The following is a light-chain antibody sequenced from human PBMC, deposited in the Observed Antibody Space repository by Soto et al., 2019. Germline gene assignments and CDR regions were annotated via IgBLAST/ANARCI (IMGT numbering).Light chain of an antibody. CDR2: YDS. J-gene: IGLJ7*01. Sequence: SSELAQTPSVSVAPGQTATITCGADDIGRKAVHWYQQRPGQAPVLVIHYDSDRPSGIPERLSGSKSENTATLTISRVEAGDEADYYCQVWDSSSDHVVFGGGTQLTVL. CDR3: QVWDSSSDHVV. CDR1: DIGRKA. V-gene: IGLV3-21*04.